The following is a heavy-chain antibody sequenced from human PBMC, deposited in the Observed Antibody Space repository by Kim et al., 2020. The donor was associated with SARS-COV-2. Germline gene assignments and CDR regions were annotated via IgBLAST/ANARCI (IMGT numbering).Heavy chain of an antibody. Sequence: KTNYEQKIQGRVTMTTDTSTSTAYMELRSLRSDDTAVYYCARANREGIFDYWGQGTLVTVSS. D-gene: IGHD1-26*01. J-gene: IGHJ4*02. CDR2: KT. V-gene: IGHV1-18*01. CDR3: ARANREGIFDY.